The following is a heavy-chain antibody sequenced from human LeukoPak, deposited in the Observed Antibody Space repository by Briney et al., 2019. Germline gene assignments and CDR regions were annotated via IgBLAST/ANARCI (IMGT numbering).Heavy chain of an antibody. CDR2: INHSGST. V-gene: IGHV4-34*01. D-gene: IGHD2-15*01. CDR3: ARPRYCSGGSCKIYDY. Sequence: SETLSLTCAVYGGSFSGYYWSWVRQPPGKGLEWIGEINHSGSTNYNPSLKSRVTISVDTSKNQFSLKLSSVTAADTAVYYCARPRYCSGGSCKIYDYWGQGTLVTVSS. CDR1: GGSFSGYY. J-gene: IGHJ4*02.